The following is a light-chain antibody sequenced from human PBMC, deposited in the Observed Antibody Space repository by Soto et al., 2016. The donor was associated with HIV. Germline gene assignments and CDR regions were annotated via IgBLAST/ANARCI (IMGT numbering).Light chain of an antibody. CDR1: QSISSW. Sequence: DIQMTQSPSTLSASVGDRVTITCRASQSISSWLAWYQQKPGKAPKLLIYKASSLESGVPSRFSGSGSGTEFTLTISSLQPEDIATYYCQKYNGDPTFGGGTKVEIK. J-gene: IGKJ4*01. CDR2: KAS. V-gene: IGKV1-5*03. CDR3: QKYNGDPT.